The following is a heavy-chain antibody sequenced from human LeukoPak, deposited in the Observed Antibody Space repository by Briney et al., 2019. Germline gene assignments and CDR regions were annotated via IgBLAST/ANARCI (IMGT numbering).Heavy chain of an antibody. V-gene: IGHV3-66*01. J-gene: IGHJ4*02. D-gene: IGHD5-24*01. CDR1: GFTFSSYA. CDR3: ARDSRDGYNSGY. Sequence: GGSLRLSCAASGFTFSSYAMSWVRQAPGKGLEWVSVIYSGGSTYYADSVKGRFTISRDNSKNTLYLQMNSLRAEDTAVYYCARDSRDGYNSGYWGQGTLVTVSS. CDR2: IYSGGST.